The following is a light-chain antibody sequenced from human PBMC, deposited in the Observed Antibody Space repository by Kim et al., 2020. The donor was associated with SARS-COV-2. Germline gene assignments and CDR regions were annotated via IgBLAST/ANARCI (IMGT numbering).Light chain of an antibody. J-gene: IGLJ1*01. V-gene: IGLV3-1*01. CDR1: RLRNKY. CDR2: QDT. Sequence: SYELTQPPSLSVSPGQTASIPCSGDRLRNKYVARYQQKPAQSPVLVFYQDTKRPSGIPERFSGSNSGNTATLTIIETQPFDEADYYCHAWDSNTSSFG. CDR3: HAWDSNTSS.